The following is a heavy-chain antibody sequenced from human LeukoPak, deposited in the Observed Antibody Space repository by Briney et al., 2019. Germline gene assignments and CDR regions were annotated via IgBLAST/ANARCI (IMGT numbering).Heavy chain of an antibody. Sequence: GGSLRLSCAASGFTVSRNYMSWVRQAPGKGLEWVSVLYSGGSTYYADSVKGRFTISRDISQNTVYLQMNSLRAEDTAVYYCARDLGYSAYATVSGYAVDIWGQGTMVTVSS. D-gene: IGHD5-12*01. V-gene: IGHV3-66*01. J-gene: IGHJ3*02. CDR2: LYSGGST. CDR3: ARDLGYSAYATVSGYAVDI. CDR1: GFTVSRNY.